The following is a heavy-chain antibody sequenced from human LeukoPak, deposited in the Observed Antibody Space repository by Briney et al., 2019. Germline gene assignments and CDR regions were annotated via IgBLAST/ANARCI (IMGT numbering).Heavy chain of an antibody. Sequence: PGESLKISCKGSGYSFTSYWIGWVRQMPGKGLEWMGIIYPGDSDTRYSPSFQAQVTISADKSISTAYLQWSSLKASDTAMYYCARLGGYCSGGSCYGLYYFDYWGQGTLVTVSS. CDR2: IYPGDSDT. J-gene: IGHJ4*02. V-gene: IGHV5-51*01. CDR3: ARLGGYCSGGSCYGLYYFDY. D-gene: IGHD2-15*01. CDR1: GYSFTSYW.